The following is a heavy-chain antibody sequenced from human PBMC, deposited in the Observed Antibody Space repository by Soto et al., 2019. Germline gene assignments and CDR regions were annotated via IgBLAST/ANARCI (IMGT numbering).Heavy chain of an antibody. CDR2: VIPIFGTA. CDR3: ARGYISITMIVVAGRPNDYYYGMDV. Sequence: AASVKVSCKASGGTFSSYAISWVRQAPGQGLEWVGGVIPIFGTANYAQKFQRRVTITADESTSTAYMELSSLRSEDTAVYYRARGYISITMIVVAGRPNDYYYGMDVWGQGTTVTVSS. J-gene: IGHJ6*02. D-gene: IGHD3-22*01. CDR1: GGTFSSYA. V-gene: IGHV1-69*13.